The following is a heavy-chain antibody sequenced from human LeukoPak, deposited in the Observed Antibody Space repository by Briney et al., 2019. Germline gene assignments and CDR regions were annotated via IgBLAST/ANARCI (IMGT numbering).Heavy chain of an antibody. CDR3: ARHIYANTGYFDY. CDR1: GGSISSDAYY. V-gene: IGHV4-39*01. D-gene: IGHD2-2*01. J-gene: IGHJ4*02. Sequence: SEPLSLPCTVSGGSISSDAYYWGWVRQSPGKVLEWIGSIYYNGDSYYNPSLQSRVAIFVDTSRDQFSLDLYSVTAADTALYYCARHIYANTGYFDYCGQGTLVTVSS. CDR2: IYYNGDS.